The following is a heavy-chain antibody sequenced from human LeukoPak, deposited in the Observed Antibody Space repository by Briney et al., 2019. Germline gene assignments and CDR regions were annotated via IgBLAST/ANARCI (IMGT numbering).Heavy chain of an antibody. CDR3: AKDRETTASGTFDH. V-gene: IGHV3-30*18. J-gene: IGHJ4*02. CDR2: ISDGGKNR. D-gene: IGHD6-13*01. Sequence: GGSVRLSCAASGFSFSSYGMHWARQAPGKGLEWVAVISDGGKNRNYADSVKGRFTISRDNSRNTVHLQMNSLRGEDTAEYYCAKDRETTASGTFDHWGQGTLVTVSS. CDR1: GFSFSSYG.